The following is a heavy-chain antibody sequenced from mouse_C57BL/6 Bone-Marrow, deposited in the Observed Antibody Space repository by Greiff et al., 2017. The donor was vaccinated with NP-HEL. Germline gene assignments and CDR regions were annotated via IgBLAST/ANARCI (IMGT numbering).Heavy chain of an antibody. CDR2: IYPRSGNT. J-gene: IGHJ3*01. V-gene: IGHV1-81*01. CDR1: GYTFTSYG. Sequence: LQESGAELARPGASVKLSCKASGYTFTSYGISWVKQRTGQGLEWIGEIYPRSGNTYYNEKFKGKATLTADKSSSTAYRELRSLTSEDSAVYFCARGGSSRFAYWGQGTLVTVSA. D-gene: IGHD1-1*01. CDR3: ARGGSSRFAY.